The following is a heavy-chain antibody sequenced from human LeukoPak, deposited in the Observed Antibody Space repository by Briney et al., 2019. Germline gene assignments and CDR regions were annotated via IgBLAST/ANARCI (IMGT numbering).Heavy chain of an antibody. Sequence: GGSLRLSCAASGFTFRSFWMSWVRQAPGKGLECVANIKQDGSEKYYVDSVKGRFTISRDNAKKSPYLQMNSLRAEDTAEYYCTHSGDSSGYYSYAFDIWGQGTMVTVSS. D-gene: IGHD3-22*01. CDR1: GFTFRSFW. V-gene: IGHV3-7*01. J-gene: IGHJ3*02. CDR2: IKQDGSEK. CDR3: THSGDSSGYYSYAFDI.